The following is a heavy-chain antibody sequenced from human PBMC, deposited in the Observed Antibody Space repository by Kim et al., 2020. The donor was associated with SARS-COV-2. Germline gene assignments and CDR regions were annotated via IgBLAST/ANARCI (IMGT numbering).Heavy chain of an antibody. CDR3: ARLSLRGYDFDY. J-gene: IGHJ4*02. CDR2: IYYSGST. Sequence: SETLSLTCTVSGGSISSSSYYWGWIRQPPGKGLEWIGSIYYSGSTYYNPSLKSRVTISVDTSKNQFSLKLSSVTAADTAVYYCARLSLRGYDFDYWGQGTLVTVSS. D-gene: IGHD5-12*01. V-gene: IGHV4-39*01. CDR1: GGSISSSSYY.